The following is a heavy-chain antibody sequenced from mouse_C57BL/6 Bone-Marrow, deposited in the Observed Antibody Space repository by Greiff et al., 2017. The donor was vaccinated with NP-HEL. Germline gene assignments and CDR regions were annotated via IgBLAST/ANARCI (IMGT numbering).Heavy chain of an antibody. J-gene: IGHJ4*01. Sequence: QVQLQQSGAELARPGASVKLSCKASGYTFTSYGISWVKQSTGQGLEWIGEIYPRSGNTYYNEKFKGKATLTADKSSSTAYMELRSLTSEDSAVYFCARSSHYYAMDYWGQGTSVTVSS. CDR2: IYPRSGNT. CDR3: ARSSHYYAMDY. V-gene: IGHV1-81*01. CDR1: GYTFTSYG.